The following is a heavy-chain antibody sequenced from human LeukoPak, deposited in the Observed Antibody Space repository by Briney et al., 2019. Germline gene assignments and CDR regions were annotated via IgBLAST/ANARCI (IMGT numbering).Heavy chain of an antibody. CDR2: IYYSGST. CDR1: GGSISSYY. D-gene: IGHD5-24*01. J-gene: IGHJ3*02. Sequence: NPSETLSLTCTVSGGSISSYYWSWIRQPPGKGLEWIGYIYYSGSTNYNPSLKSRVTISVDTSKDQFSLKLSSVTAADTAVYYCARILGYNNAFDIWGQGTMVTVSS. V-gene: IGHV4-59*01. CDR3: ARILGYNNAFDI.